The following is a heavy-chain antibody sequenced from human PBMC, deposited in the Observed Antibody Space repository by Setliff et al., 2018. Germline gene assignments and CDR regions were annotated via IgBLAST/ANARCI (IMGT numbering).Heavy chain of an antibody. D-gene: IGHD3-3*01. Sequence: GGSLRLSCVASGFTISNYWMAWFRQAPGKGLEWVADIRQDGTNKYYMDSVEGRFTISRDNSKNSVYLQMNSLRAEDTALYHCAREVWTIYDKSWSGYTDLWGQGTQVTVSS. J-gene: IGHJ5*02. CDR1: GFTISNYW. CDR3: AREVWTIYDKSWSGYTDL. V-gene: IGHV3-7*03. CDR2: IRQDGTNK.